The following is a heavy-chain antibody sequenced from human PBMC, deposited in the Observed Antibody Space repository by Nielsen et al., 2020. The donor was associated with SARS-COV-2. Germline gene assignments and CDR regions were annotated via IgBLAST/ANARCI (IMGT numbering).Heavy chain of an antibody. V-gene: IGHV3-30*02. Sequence: GGSLRLSCAASGFNFSRYGMHWVRQAPGKGLEWVALIRYDGSNKYYADSVKGRFTISRDNAKNSLYLQMNSLRAEDTAVYYCAREMDYYGMDVWGQGTTVTVSS. D-gene: IGHD2-8*01. J-gene: IGHJ6*02. CDR3: AREMDYYGMDV. CDR1: GFNFSRYG. CDR2: IRYDGSNK.